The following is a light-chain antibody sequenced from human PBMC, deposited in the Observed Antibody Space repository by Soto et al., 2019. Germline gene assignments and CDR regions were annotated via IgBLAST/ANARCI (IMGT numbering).Light chain of an antibody. J-gene: IGKJ1*01. CDR1: QSVSSYS. CDR3: QQYDSSPRT. Sequence: IVMTQSPATLSMSPGERATLSCRASQSVSSYSLAWYQQKPGQAPRLVMYGTSNRATGIPDRFSGSGSGTDFTLTISRLEPEDFAVYYCQQYDSSPRTFGQGTKVDI. CDR2: GTS. V-gene: IGKV3-20*01.